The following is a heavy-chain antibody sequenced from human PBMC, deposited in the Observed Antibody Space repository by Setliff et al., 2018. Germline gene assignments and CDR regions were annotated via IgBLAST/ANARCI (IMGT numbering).Heavy chain of an antibody. CDR1: GFTFRNVA. Sequence: PGGSLRLSCAGFGFTFRNVAMTWAREAPGRGLEWVSGISGSGDKTYYADSGKGRFTISRDNAKSSLYLQMNSLRAEDTAVYYCARDRSCSDASCSPDYFAYWGQGTLVTVSS. CDR3: ARDRSCSDASCSPDYFAY. J-gene: IGHJ4*02. V-gene: IGHV3-23*01. CDR2: ISGSGDKT. D-gene: IGHD2-15*01.